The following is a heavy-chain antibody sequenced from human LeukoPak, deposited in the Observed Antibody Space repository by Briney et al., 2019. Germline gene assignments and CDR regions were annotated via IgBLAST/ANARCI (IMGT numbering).Heavy chain of an antibody. V-gene: IGHV3-73*01. J-gene: IGHJ6*02. Sequence: GSLRLSCAAPGFSLSGSAVHWVRQASGKGLEWVGRLRSTANTHATTYTASVKGRFTISRDDSKNTAYLQMNSLKTEDTAVYYCARAPGTDYYYYGMDVWGQGTTVTVSS. CDR2: LRSTANTHAT. CDR1: GFSLSGSA. D-gene: IGHD1-14*01. CDR3: ARAPGTDYYYYGMDV.